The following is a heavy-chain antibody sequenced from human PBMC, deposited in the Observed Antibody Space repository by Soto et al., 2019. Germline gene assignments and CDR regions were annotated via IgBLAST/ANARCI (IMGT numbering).Heavy chain of an antibody. J-gene: IGHJ6*03. CDR1: GFTFSSYA. Sequence: EVQLLESGGGLVQPGGSLRLSCATSGFTFSSYAMDWVRQAPGKGLEWVSAISGSGGITYHAASVKGRFSISRDNSRNLLYLQMNSLEDAAAAVYYCARAARFYFWSGYCYMDVLGIGTTATVTS. D-gene: IGHD3-3*01. CDR3: ARAARFYFWSGYCYMDV. V-gene: IGHV3-23*01. CDR2: ISGSGGIT.